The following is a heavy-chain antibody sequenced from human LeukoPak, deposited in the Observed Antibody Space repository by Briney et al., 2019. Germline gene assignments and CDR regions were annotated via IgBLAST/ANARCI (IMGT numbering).Heavy chain of an antibody. CDR2: INPNNGGT. CDR3: ARVTGIDSYGYVWYFDY. Sequence: ASVKVSCKASGYTFTGYYMHWVRQAPGQGLEWMGRINPNNGGTNYAQKLQGRVTMTTDTSTSTAYMELRSLGSDDTAVYYCARVTGIDSYGYVWYFDYWGQGTLVTVSS. CDR1: GYTFTGYY. D-gene: IGHD5-18*01. J-gene: IGHJ4*02. V-gene: IGHV1-2*06.